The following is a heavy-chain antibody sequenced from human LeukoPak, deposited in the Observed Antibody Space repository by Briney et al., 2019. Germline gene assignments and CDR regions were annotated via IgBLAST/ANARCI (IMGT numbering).Heavy chain of an antibody. J-gene: IGHJ4*02. CDR1: GYSLTSYW. V-gene: IGHV5-51*01. CDR3: ARQFELGHFDY. Sequence: GESLQISCKGSGYSLTSYWIGWVRQMPGKGLEWMGIIYPGDSDTRHSPSFQGQVTISADKSISTAYLQWSSLKASDTAMYYCARQFELGHFDYWGQGTLVTVSS. D-gene: IGHD7-27*01. CDR2: IYPGDSDT.